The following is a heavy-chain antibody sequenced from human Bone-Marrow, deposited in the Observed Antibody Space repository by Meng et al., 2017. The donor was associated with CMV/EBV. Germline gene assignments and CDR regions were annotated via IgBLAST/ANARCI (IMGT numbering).Heavy chain of an antibody. CDR3: VGEIGPRSFDR. CDR1: GFSFSSHA. V-gene: IGHV3-30-3*01. CDR2: ITFDGIGN. J-gene: IGHJ4*02. Sequence: GGSLRLSCAASGFSFSSHAMHWVRQAPGKGLEWVAFITFDGIGNFYTDSVRGRFTVSRDNSKSTLSLHMNNLRDEDTAIYYCVGEIGPRSFDRWGQGALVTVSS.